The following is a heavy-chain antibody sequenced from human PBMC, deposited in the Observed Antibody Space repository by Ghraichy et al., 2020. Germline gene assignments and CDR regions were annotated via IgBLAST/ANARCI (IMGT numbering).Heavy chain of an antibody. Sequence: SQTLSLTCAVYGGSFSGYYWSWIRQPPGKGLEWIGEINHSGSTNYNPSLKSRVTISVDTSKNQFSLKLSSVTAADTAVYYCARGNGWYYYGMDVWGQGTTVTVSS. V-gene: IGHV4-34*01. CDR3: ARGNGWYYYGMDV. CDR2: INHSGST. CDR1: GGSFSGYY. J-gene: IGHJ6*02. D-gene: IGHD6-19*01.